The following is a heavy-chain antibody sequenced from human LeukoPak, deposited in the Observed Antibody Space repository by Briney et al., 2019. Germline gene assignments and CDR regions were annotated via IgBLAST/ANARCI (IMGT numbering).Heavy chain of an antibody. CDR3: ARDRQRTDRHAFDI. V-gene: IGHV1-69*05. J-gene: IGHJ3*02. CDR1: GGTFSSYA. D-gene: IGHD1-1*01. Sequence: SVKVSCKTSGGTFSSYAISWVRQAPGQGLEWMGRIIPIFGTANYAQKFQGRVTITTDESTSTAYMELSSLRSEDTAVYYCARDRQRTDRHAFDIWGQGTMVTVSS. CDR2: IIPIFGTA.